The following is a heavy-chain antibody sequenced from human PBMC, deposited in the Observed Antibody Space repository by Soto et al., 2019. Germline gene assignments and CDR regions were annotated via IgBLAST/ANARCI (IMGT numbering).Heavy chain of an antibody. V-gene: IGHV1-8*01. CDR1: GDTFTCYA. Sequence: SSVTVSGKASGDTFTCYAINWVRQDTGQGLEWMGWMNPNNGNTGYAQKFQGRVTMTRNTSISTAYMELSSLRSEDTAVYYCARGDSFSSSWYWFDSWGQGTPGTVSS. D-gene: IGHD6-13*01. CDR3: ARGDSFSSSWYWFDS. CDR2: MNPNNGNT. J-gene: IGHJ5*01.